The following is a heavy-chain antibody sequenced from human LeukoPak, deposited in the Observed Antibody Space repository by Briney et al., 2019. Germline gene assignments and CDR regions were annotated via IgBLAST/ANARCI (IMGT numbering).Heavy chain of an antibody. J-gene: IGHJ4*02. Sequence: ASVKVSCKASGGTFSSYAISWVRQAPGQGLEWMGGIIPIFGTANYAQKFQGRVTITADKSTSTAYMELSSLRSEDTAVYYRARGLGYCSGGSCPPNFDYWGQGTLVTVSS. CDR3: ARGLGYCSGGSCPPNFDY. CDR2: IIPIFGTA. V-gene: IGHV1-69*06. CDR1: GGTFSSYA. D-gene: IGHD2-15*01.